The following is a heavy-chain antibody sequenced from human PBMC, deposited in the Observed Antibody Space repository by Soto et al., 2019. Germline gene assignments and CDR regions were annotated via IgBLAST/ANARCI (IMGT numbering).Heavy chain of an antibody. Sequence: EVQLVESGGGLVKPGGSLRLSCAASGFTFSSYSMNWVRQAPGEGLEWVSSISSSSSYIYYADSVKGRFTISRDNAKNSQYLQMNSRRAEDTAVYYCARDRDESPYYDVGRGNGNWFDPWGQGTLVTVSS. D-gene: IGHD3-3*01. CDR1: GFTFSSYS. V-gene: IGHV3-21*01. CDR3: ARDRDESPYYDVGRGNGNWFDP. CDR2: ISSSSSYI. J-gene: IGHJ5*02.